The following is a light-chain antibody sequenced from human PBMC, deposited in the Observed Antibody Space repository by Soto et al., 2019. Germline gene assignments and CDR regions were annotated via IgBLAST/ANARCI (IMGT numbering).Light chain of an antibody. CDR2: KAS. J-gene: IGKJ1*01. V-gene: IGKV1-5*03. CDR3: QQYNSYSRT. Sequence: DIQSPQSPSTLSASVGDRVTIPCRASQSISSWLAWYQQKPGKAPKLLIYKASSLESGVPSRFSGSGSGTEFTLTISSLQPDDFATYYCQQYNSYSRTFGQGTKVDI. CDR1: QSISSW.